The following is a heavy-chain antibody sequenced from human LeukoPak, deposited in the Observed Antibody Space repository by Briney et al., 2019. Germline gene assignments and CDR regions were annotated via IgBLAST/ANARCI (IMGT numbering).Heavy chain of an antibody. Sequence: PGGSLRLSCAASGFTFSSYSMNWVRQAPGKGLEWVAVVSHDGIDKYYADFVKGRFTISKDNSKNTLYLQMNSLRAEDTAVYYCASASAVTTLLHLFWGQGTLVTLSS. CDR3: ASASAVTTLLHLF. J-gene: IGHJ4*02. CDR2: VSHDGIDK. CDR1: GFTFSSYS. V-gene: IGHV3-30*04. D-gene: IGHD4-17*01.